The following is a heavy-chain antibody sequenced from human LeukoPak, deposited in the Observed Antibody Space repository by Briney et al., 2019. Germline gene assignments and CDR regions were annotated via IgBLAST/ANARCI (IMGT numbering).Heavy chain of an antibody. V-gene: IGHV1-46*01. Sequence: ASVKVSCKTSGYTFTNYYIHWVRQAPGQGLEWMGIINPSGDSSNYAQKFQGRVTMTRDTSISTAYMELSRLRSDDTAVYYCATEFPLSGYCSGGSCYPTLDYWGQGTLVTVSS. CDR3: ATEFPLSGYCSGGSCYPTLDY. CDR2: INPSGDSS. J-gene: IGHJ4*02. CDR1: GYTFTNYY. D-gene: IGHD2-15*01.